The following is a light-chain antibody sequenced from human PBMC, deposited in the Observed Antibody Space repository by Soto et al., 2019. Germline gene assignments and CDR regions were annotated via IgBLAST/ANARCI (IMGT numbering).Light chain of an antibody. J-gene: IGKJ2*01. V-gene: IGKV1-5*01. CDR2: DAS. Sequence: DIQMTQSPSTLSASVGDGVTITCRASQSISTWLAWYQQKPGKAPKLLIYDASTLQSGVPSRFRGCGSGTEFTLTISSLQPDDFATYYCQQYSIYWNTFGQGPKLEIK. CDR3: QQYSIYWNT. CDR1: QSISTW.